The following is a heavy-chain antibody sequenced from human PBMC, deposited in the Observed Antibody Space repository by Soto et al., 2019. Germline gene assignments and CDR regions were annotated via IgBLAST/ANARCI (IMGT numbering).Heavy chain of an antibody. CDR3: ARDRGSGWFDAFDI. J-gene: IGHJ3*02. D-gene: IGHD6-19*01. CDR2: IYYSGST. CDR1: GGSISSYY. V-gene: IGHV4-59*01. Sequence: QVQLQESGPGLVKPSETLSLTCTVSGGSISSYYWSWIRQPPGKGLEWIGYIYYSGSTNYNPSLKSRVTISVDTSKNQFSLKLSSVTAADTAVYYCARDRGSGWFDAFDIWGQGTMVTVSS.